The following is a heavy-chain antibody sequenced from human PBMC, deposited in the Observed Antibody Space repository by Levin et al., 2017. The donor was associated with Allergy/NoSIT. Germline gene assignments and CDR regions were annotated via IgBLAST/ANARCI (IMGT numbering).Heavy chain of an antibody. J-gene: IGHJ6*02. CDR3: AKDRGMDV. CDR2: ISWNSGSI. CDR1: GFTFDDYA. V-gene: IGHV3-9*01. Sequence: SGGSLRLSCAASGFTFDDYAMHWVRQAPGKGLEWVSGISWNSGSIGYADSVKGRFTISRDNAKNSLYLQMNSLRAEDTALYYCAKDRGMDVWGQGTTVTVSS.